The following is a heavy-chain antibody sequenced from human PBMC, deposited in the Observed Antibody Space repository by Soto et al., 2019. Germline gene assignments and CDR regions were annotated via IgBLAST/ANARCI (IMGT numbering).Heavy chain of an antibody. V-gene: IGHV3-23*01. CDR2: ISDSGAGR. J-gene: IGHJ4*02. D-gene: IGHD2-21*02. CDR1: AFTFSSYA. CDR3: AKVGTPVGGVTPYYLDY. Sequence: EVQLLESGGGLVQPGGSLRLSCAASAFTFSSYAMSWVRQAPGKGLEWVSAISDSGAGRYYADSVKGRFTISRDNSKNTLYLQMKSLTAEDTAVYYCAKVGTPVGGVTPYYLDYWGQGTLVTVSS.